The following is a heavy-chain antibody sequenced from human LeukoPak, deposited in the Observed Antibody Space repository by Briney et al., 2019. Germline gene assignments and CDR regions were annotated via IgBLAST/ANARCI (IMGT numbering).Heavy chain of an antibody. V-gene: IGHV4-39*07. J-gene: IGHJ5*02. CDR2: IYYSGNT. CDR3: ARVMAARREDLNWFDP. D-gene: IGHD6-6*01. CDR1: GGSISSSGSY. Sequence: SETLSLTCTVSGGSISSSGSYWGWIRQSPGKGLEWIGSIYYSGNTYNPSLKGRVTISVDTSKNQFSLNLTSVNAADTAVYYCARVMAARREDLNWFDPWGQGTLVTVSS.